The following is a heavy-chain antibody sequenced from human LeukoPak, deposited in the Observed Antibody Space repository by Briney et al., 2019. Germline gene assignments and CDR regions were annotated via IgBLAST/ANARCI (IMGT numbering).Heavy chain of an antibody. Sequence: GVSLRLSCAASGFTFSSYGMHWVRQAPGKGLEWVAIIRYDGSNKYYADSVKGRFTISRDNSKKTLYLQMNSLRAEDTAVYYCAKSASGSSGYYYNYYYMDVWGKETTVTVSS. CDR3: AKSASGSSGYYYNYYYMDV. CDR1: GFTFSSYG. J-gene: IGHJ6*03. D-gene: IGHD3-22*01. CDR2: IRYDGSNK. V-gene: IGHV3-30*02.